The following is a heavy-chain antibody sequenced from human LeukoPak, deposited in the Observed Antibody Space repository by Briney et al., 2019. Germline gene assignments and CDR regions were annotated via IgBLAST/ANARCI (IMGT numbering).Heavy chain of an antibody. J-gene: IGHJ3*02. CDR1: GFTFSSYA. D-gene: IGHD1-1*01. CDR2: ISGNGGRT. Sequence: GGSLRLSCAAPGFTFSSYAMSWVRQAPGKGLEWVSTISGNGGRTYYADSVEGRFTISRDNAKNSLYLQMNSLRAEDTAVYYCARDIVGTTPGAFDIWGQGTMVTVSS. CDR3: ARDIVGTTPGAFDI. V-gene: IGHV3-23*01.